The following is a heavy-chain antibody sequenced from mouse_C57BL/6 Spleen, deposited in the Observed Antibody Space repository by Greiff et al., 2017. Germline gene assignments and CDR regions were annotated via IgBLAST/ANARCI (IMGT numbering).Heavy chain of an antibody. CDR1: GYTFTSYW. J-gene: IGHJ4*01. CDR2: IDPSDSYT. Sequence: QVQLQQPGAELVMPGASVKLSCKASGYTFTSYWMHWVKQRPGQGLEWIGEIDPSDSYTNYNQKFKGKSTFTVDKSSSTAYMQLSSLTSEDSAVYYCARGRGGYAMDYWGQGTSVTVSS. CDR3: ARGRGGYAMDY. V-gene: IGHV1-69*01.